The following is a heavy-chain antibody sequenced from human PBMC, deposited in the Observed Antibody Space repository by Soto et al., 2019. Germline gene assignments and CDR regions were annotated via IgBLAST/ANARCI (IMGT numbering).Heavy chain of an antibody. D-gene: IGHD4-17*01. Sequence: GESLKISCAASGFTFSSYAMHWVRQAPGKGLEWVAVISYDGSNKYYADSVKGRFTISRDNSKNTLYLQMNSLRAEDTAVYYCATDYGGNSRVTLLGDDAFDIWGQGTMVTVSS. V-gene: IGHV3-30-3*01. CDR3: ATDYGGNSRVTLLGDDAFDI. J-gene: IGHJ3*02. CDR2: ISYDGSNK. CDR1: GFTFSSYA.